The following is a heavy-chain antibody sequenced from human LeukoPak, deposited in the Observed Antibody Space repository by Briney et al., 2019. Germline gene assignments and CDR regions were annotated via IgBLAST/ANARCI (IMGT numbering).Heavy chain of an antibody. D-gene: IGHD1-1*01. CDR1: GFTFDDYA. CDR3: TTEETGSLEDDAFDI. Sequence: PGGPLRLSCAASGFTFDDYAMHWVRQAPGKGLEWVSGISWNSGSIGYADSVKGRFTISRDNAKNSLYLQMNSLRAEDTAVYYCTTEETGSLEDDAFDIWGQGTMVTVSS. CDR2: ISWNSGSI. V-gene: IGHV3-9*01. J-gene: IGHJ3*02.